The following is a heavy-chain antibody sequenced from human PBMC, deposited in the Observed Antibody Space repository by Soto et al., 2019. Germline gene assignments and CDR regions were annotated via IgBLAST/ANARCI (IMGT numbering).Heavy chain of an antibody. J-gene: IGHJ3*01. CDR1: GFQFSSYE. Sequence: EVQLAESGGGLVQPGGSLRLSCAASGFQFSSYEMNWVRQAPGKGLEWVAHISHSGVTIFYTDSVKGRFTISRDNTNNSLSLQMNSLRADDTAIYYCARGAFWYTTSTTDDAFDVWGQGTVVTVSS. CDR3: ARGAFWYTTSTTDDAFDV. CDR2: ISHSGVTI. V-gene: IGHV3-48*03. D-gene: IGHD6-6*01.